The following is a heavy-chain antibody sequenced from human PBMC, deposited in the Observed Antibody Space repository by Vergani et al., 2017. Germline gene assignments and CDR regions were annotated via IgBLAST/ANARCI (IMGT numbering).Heavy chain of an antibody. D-gene: IGHD6-19*01. CDR1: GYTFTSYA. Sequence: QVQLVQSGAEVKKPGASVKVSCKASGYTFTSYAMHWVRQAPGQRLEGMGWINAGNGNTKYSQKFQGRVTITRDTSASTAYMELGSLRSEDTAVYYCAGDRGIIAVAGNLVYWGQGTLVTVSS. CDR2: INAGNGNT. J-gene: IGHJ4*02. V-gene: IGHV1-3*01. CDR3: AGDRGIIAVAGNLVY.